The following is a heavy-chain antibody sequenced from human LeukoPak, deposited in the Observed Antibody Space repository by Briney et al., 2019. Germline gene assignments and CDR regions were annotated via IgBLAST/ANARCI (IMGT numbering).Heavy chain of an antibody. CDR1: GFSLSSYS. V-gene: IGHV3-48*01. Sequence: GGSLRLSGVASGFSLSSYSINWVRQAPGKGLEWVSYMSGGADPIHYADSVKGRFTISRDIGKNSLYLQMNSLRVEDTAVYYCARDRRYSDSGYFYYDYWGQGALVTVSS. CDR2: MSGGADPI. J-gene: IGHJ4*02. CDR3: ARDRRYSDSGYFYYDY. D-gene: IGHD3-22*01.